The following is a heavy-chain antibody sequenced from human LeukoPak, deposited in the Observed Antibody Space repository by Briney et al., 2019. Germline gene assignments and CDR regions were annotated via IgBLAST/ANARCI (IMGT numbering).Heavy chain of an antibody. CDR1: GGSVSSGSYY. V-gene: IGHV4-61*01. CDR3: ASTETYYYDSSGYYWGGY. Sequence: PSETLSLTCTVSGGSVSSGSYYWSWIRQPPGEGLEWIGYIYYSGSTNYNPSLKSRVTISVDTSKNQFSLKLSSVTAADTAVYYCASTETYYYDSSGYYWGGYWGQGTLVTVSS. CDR2: IYYSGST. D-gene: IGHD3-22*01. J-gene: IGHJ4*02.